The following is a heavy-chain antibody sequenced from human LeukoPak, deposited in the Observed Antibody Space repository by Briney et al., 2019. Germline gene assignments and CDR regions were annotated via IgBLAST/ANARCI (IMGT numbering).Heavy chain of an antibody. CDR3: ARGGGWLADYYYYYMDV. CDR1: GFTFSSYA. CDR2: ISSSSSYI. V-gene: IGHV3-21*01. Sequence: PGGSLRLSCAASGFTFSSYAMSWVRQAPGKGLEWVSSISSSSSYIYYADSVKGRFTISRDNAKNSLYLQMNSLRAEDTAVYYCARGGGWLADYYYYYMDVWGKGTTVTVSS. J-gene: IGHJ6*03. D-gene: IGHD5-12*01.